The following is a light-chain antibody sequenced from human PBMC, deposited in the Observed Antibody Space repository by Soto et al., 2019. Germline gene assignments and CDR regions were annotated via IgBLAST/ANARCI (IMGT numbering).Light chain of an antibody. V-gene: IGKV1-39*01. CDR3: QQSYGTPWT. Sequence: DIQMTQSPSSLSASVGDRVAITCRASQSIDSYLNWYRQKPGKAPDLLIYIASTLQSGVPSRFSGTGFGTDFTLTISSLQPEDFATYCCQQSYGTPWTFGQGTKVEI. CDR2: IAS. CDR1: QSIDSY. J-gene: IGKJ1*01.